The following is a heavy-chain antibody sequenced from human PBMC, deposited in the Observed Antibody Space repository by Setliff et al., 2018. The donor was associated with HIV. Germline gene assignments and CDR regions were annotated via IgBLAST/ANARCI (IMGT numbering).Heavy chain of an antibody. CDR2: ISSSGSTI. CDR1: GFTFSSYE. Sequence: GSLRLSCAASGFTFSSYEMNWVRQAPGKGLEWVSYISSSGSTIYYADSVKGRFTISRDNAKNSLYLQMNSLRAEDTAVYYCARGVSESGIVVVITPLYFDYWGQGTLVTVSS. D-gene: IGHD3-22*01. V-gene: IGHV3-48*03. J-gene: IGHJ4*02. CDR3: ARGVSESGIVVVITPLYFDY.